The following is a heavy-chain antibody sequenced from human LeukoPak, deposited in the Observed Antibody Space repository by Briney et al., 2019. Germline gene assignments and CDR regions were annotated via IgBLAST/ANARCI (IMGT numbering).Heavy chain of an antibody. D-gene: IGHD3-10*01. CDR2: INHSGST. Sequence: SETLSLTCAVYGGSFSGYYWSWIRQPPGKGREWSGEINHSGSTNYNPSLKSRVTISVDTSNNQFSLKLSSVTAADTAVYYCARDLFDHEGDYWGQGTLVTVSS. J-gene: IGHJ4*02. V-gene: IGHV4-34*01. CDR3: ARDLFDHEGDY. CDR1: GGSFSGYY.